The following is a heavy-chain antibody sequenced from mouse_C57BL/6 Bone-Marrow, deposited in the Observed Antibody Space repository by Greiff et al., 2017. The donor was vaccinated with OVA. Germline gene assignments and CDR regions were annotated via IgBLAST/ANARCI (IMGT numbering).Heavy chain of an antibody. CDR2: ILPGSGST. CDR3: ARGYYYGSSPWFAY. D-gene: IGHD1-1*01. J-gene: IGHJ3*01. Sequence: QVQLQQSGAELMKPGAYVNHSCHSTGYTFTGYWIEWVKQRPGHGLEWIGEILPGSGSTNYNEKFKGKATFTADTSSNTAYMQLSSLTTEDSAIDYGARGYYYGSSPWFAYWGQGTLVTVSA. CDR1: GYTFTGYW. V-gene: IGHV1-9*01.